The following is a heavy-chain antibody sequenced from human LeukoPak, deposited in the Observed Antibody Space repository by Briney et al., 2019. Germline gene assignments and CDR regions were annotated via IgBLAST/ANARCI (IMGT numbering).Heavy chain of an antibody. V-gene: IGHV3-23*01. D-gene: IGHD3-9*01. Sequence: GSLRLSCAASGFTFISYSMSWVRQAPGKGLEWVSAISGSGGSTYYANSVKGRFTISRDNSKNTLYLQMNSLRAEDTAVYYCAKDDNYDILTGYLFDYWGQGTLVTVSS. J-gene: IGHJ4*02. CDR1: GFTFISYS. CDR2: ISGSGGST. CDR3: AKDDNYDILTGYLFDY.